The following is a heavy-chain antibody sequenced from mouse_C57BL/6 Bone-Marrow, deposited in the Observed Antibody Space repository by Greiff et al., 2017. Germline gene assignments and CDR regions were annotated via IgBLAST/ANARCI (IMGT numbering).Heavy chain of an antibody. CDR3: ARGFTTVVATYYYAMDY. J-gene: IGHJ4*01. CDR1: GYTFTSYW. Sequence: VQLQQPGAELVKPGASVKVSCKASGYTFTSYWMHWVKQRPGQGLEWIGRIHPSDSDTNYNQKFKGKATLTVDKSSSTAYMQLSSLTSEDSAVYYCARGFTTVVATYYYAMDYWGQGTSVTVSS. D-gene: IGHD1-1*01. V-gene: IGHV1-74*01. CDR2: IHPSDSDT.